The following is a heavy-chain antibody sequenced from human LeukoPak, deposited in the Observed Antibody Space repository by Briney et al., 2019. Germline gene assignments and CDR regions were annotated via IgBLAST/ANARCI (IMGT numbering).Heavy chain of an antibody. CDR1: GFTFSGSG. CDR3: AKGTYCGGDCYPQAPNYYFGMDV. CDR2: IWHDGSNA. V-gene: IGHV3-33*06. J-gene: IGHJ6*02. D-gene: IGHD2-21*02. Sequence: PGRSLRLSCAASGFTFSGSGMHWVRQAPGKGLEWVAVIWHDGSNAYYADSVKGRFTISRDNSKNTLYLQMNSLRAEDTAVYYCAKGTYCGGDCYPQAPNYYFGMDVWGQGTTVTVSS.